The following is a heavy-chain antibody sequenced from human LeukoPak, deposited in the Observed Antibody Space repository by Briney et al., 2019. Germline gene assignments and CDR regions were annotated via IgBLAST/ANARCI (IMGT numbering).Heavy chain of an antibody. D-gene: IGHD1-26*01. V-gene: IGHV2-70*04. CDR1: GFSLRTRGMR. J-gene: IGHJ4*02. CDR3: ARLNSGTYFDY. CDR2: IDWDDDK. Sequence: SGPTLLHPTRTLTLNCTFSGFSLRTRGMRAGWIRQPPAKALEGVPLIDWDDDKFYSTSLKTRLTISQDTSKNQVVRTMTNMDPVDTATYYCARLNSGTYFDYWGQGTLVTVSS.